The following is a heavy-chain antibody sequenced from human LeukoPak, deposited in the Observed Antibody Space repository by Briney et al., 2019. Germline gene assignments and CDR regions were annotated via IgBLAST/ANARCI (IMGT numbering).Heavy chain of an antibody. CDR3: ARDVATRPDY. V-gene: IGHV3-30*19. CDR2: VWHDGTNE. CDR1: GFNFTSYG. Sequence: SGGSLRLSCVASGFNFTSYGFHWVRQAPGKGLEWVAVVWHDGTNEYYTDSVKGRFTISRDNSKNTVSLQMNSLRPEDTAVYHCARDVATRPDYWGQGTLVTVSS. J-gene: IGHJ4*02. D-gene: IGHD6-6*01.